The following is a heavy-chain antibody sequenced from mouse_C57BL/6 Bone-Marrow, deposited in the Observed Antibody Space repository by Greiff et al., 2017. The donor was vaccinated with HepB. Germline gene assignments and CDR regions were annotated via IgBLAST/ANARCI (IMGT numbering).Heavy chain of an antibody. Sequence: QVQLQQSGPGLVQPSQSLSITCTVSGFSLTSYGIHWVRQSPGKGLEWLGVIWSGGSTDYNAAFISRLSISKDNSKSQVFFKMNSLQADHTAIYYCARRVVTFYYYAMDYWGQGTSVTVSS. V-gene: IGHV2-2*01. CDR3: ARRVVTFYYYAMDY. D-gene: IGHD2-2*01. CDR2: IWSGGST. J-gene: IGHJ4*01. CDR1: GFSLTSYG.